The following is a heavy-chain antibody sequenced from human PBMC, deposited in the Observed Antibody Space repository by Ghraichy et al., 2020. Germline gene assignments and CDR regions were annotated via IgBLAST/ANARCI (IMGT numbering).Heavy chain of an antibody. Sequence: GESLNISCAASGFTFDDYTMHWVRQAPGKGLEWVSLISWDGGSTYYADSVKGRFTISRDNSKNSLYLQMNSLRTEDTALYYCAKDAHDYGGNSGGYFQHWGQGTLVTVSS. J-gene: IGHJ1*01. D-gene: IGHD4-23*01. V-gene: IGHV3-43*01. CDR1: GFTFDDYT. CDR2: ISWDGGST. CDR3: AKDAHDYGGNSGGYFQH.